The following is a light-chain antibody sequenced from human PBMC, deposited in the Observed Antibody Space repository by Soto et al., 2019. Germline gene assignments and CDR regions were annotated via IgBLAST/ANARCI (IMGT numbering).Light chain of an antibody. CDR1: ISNIWEGYD. Sequence: QSVLTQPPSVSRAPGHRFTISFTGSISNIWEGYDLHWYQQLPGTAPKLLIYGSSNRPSWVPDRFSGSKSGTSASLDITGLQAEDEADYYCQSYDSSMSGYVFGTGTKVPVL. CDR2: GSS. J-gene: IGLJ1*01. CDR3: QSYDSSMSGYV. V-gene: IGLV1-40*01.